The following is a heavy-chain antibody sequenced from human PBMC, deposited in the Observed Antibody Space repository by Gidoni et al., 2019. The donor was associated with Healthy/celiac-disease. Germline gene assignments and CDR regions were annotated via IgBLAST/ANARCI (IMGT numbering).Heavy chain of an antibody. V-gene: IGHV1-69*01. CDR2: IIPIFGTA. CDR3: ASKAARLPRDNWFDP. J-gene: IGHJ5*02. Sequence: QVQLVQSGAAVKKPGSSVKVSCKASGGTFSSYAISWVRQAPGQGLEWMGGIIPIFGTANYAQKFQGRVTITADESTSTAYMELSSLRSEDTAVYYCASKAARLPRDNWFDPWGQGTLVTVSS. D-gene: IGHD6-6*01. CDR1: GGTFSSYA.